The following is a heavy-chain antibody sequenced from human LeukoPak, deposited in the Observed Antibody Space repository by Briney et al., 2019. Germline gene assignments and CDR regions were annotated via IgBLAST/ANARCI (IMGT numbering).Heavy chain of an antibody. D-gene: IGHD3-22*01. CDR1: GFTFSSYA. CDR2: ISYDGSNK. J-gene: IGHJ3*02. V-gene: IGHV3-30*14. CDR3: AREMGSYYYDSSGYAFDI. Sequence: GGSLRLSCAASGFTFSSYAMHWVRQAPGKGLEWVAVISYDGSNKYYADSVKGRFTISRDNSKNTLYLQMNSLRAEDTAVYYCAREMGSYYYDSSGYAFDIWGQGTMVTVSS.